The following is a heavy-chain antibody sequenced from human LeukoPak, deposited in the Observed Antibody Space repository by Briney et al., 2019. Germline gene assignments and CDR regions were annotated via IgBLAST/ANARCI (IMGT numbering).Heavy chain of an antibody. D-gene: IGHD2-2*01. J-gene: IGHJ3*02. CDR2: IYTSGST. CDR1: GGSISSYS. CDR3: ARGSLVVDHDAFDI. V-gene: IGHV4-4*07. Sequence: LSLTCTVSGGSISSYSWSWIRQPAGKGLEWIGRIYTSGSTNYNPSLKSRVTMSVDTSKNQFSLKLSSVTAADTAVYYCARGSLVVDHDAFDIWGQGTMVTVSS.